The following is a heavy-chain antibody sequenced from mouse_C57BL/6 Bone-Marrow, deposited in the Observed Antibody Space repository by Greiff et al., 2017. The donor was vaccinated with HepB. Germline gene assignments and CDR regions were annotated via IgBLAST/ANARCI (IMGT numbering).Heavy chain of an antibody. J-gene: IGHJ4*01. D-gene: IGHD2-3*01. V-gene: IGHV1-20*01. CDR3: APDGYYDYYAMDY. CDR1: GYSFTGYF. CDR2: INPYNGDT. Sequence: EVKLQESGPELVKPGDSVKISCKASGYSFTGYFMNWVMQSHGKSLEWIGRINPYNGDTFYNQKFKGKATLTVDKSSSTAHMELRSLTSEDSAVYYCAPDGYYDYYAMDYWGQGTSVTVSS.